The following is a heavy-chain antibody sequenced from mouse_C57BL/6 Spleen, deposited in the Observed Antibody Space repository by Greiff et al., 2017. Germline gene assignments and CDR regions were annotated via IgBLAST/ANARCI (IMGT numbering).Heavy chain of an antibody. CDR2: INPNNGGT. Sequence: VQLQQSGPELVKPGASVKISCKASGYTFTDYYMTWVKQSHGKSLEWIGDINPNNGGTSYNQKFKGKATLTVDKSSSTAYMELRSLTSEDSAVYYCAIIKDYWGQGTTLTVSS. J-gene: IGHJ2*01. CDR3: AIIKDY. D-gene: IGHD1-1*01. V-gene: IGHV1-26*01. CDR1: GYTFTDYY.